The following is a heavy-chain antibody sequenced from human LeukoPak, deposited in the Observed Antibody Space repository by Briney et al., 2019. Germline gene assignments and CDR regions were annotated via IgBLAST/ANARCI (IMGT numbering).Heavy chain of an antibody. V-gene: IGHV4-4*02. Sequence: SETLSLTCAVSGDSISSRDWWSWVRQPPGGGLEWIAEIYHSGGTYYNPSLKSRVTISVDTSKNQFSLKLSSVTAADTAVYYCARHYGNWGQGTLVTVSS. CDR1: GDSISSRDW. D-gene: IGHD3-16*01. J-gene: IGHJ4*02. CDR2: IYHSGGT. CDR3: ARHYGN.